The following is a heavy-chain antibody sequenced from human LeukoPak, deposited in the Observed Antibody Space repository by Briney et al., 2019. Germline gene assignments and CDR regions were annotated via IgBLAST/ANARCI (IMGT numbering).Heavy chain of an antibody. CDR3: ARVSQYYYESSGYPESFDY. CDR1: GFTFSTYW. J-gene: IGHJ4*02. CDR2: ISSSSSYI. D-gene: IGHD3-22*01. V-gene: IGHV3-21*01. Sequence: PGGSLRLSCAASGFTFSTYWMNWVRQAPGKGLEWVSSISSSSSYIYYADSVKGRFTISRDNAKNSLYLQMNRLRAEDTAVYYCARVSQYYYESSGYPESFDYWGQGTLVTVSS.